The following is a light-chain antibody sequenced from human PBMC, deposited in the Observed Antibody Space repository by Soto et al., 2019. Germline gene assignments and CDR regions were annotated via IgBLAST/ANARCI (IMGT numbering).Light chain of an antibody. CDR1: SSDVGGYDL. CDR3: CSYAGSDTLYV. J-gene: IGLJ1*01. V-gene: IGLV2-23*01. Sequence: QSALTQPASVSGSPGQSITISCTGTSSDVGGYDLVSWYQQHPGKAPKLIIYEGNKWPSGVSHRFSGSRSGNTASLTLSGLQAEDEAEYFCCSYAGSDTLYVFGTGTKLTVL. CDR2: EGN.